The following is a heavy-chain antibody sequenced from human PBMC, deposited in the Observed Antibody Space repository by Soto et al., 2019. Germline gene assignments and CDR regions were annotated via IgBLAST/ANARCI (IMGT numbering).Heavy chain of an antibody. CDR2: IYYSGST. CDR1: GGSISSGDYY. CDR3: ARDISDFWSGYYWPGTY. Sequence: QVQLQESGPGLVKPSQTLSLTCTVSGGSISSGDYYWSWIRQPPGKGLEWIGYIYYSGSTYYNPSLKSRVTISVDTSKNQFSLKLSSVTAADTAVYYCARDISDFWSGYYWPGTYWSQGTLVTVSS. D-gene: IGHD3-3*01. V-gene: IGHV4-30-4*01. J-gene: IGHJ4*02.